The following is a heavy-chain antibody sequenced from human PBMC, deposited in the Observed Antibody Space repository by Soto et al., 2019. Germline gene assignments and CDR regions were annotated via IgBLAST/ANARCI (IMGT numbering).Heavy chain of an antibody. CDR3: ARPIAPYGSSAWFDL. V-gene: IGHV1-2*02. CDR1: GYTFTGYY. CDR2: INLNSGGT. Sequence: GASVKVSCKASGYTFTGYYIHWVRQAPGQGLEWMGWINLNSGGTNYAQKFQGRITMTRDASISTAYMEVTRVRPDDTAVYYCARPIAPYGSSAWFDLWGQGTLVTVSS. D-gene: IGHD6-6*01. J-gene: IGHJ5*02.